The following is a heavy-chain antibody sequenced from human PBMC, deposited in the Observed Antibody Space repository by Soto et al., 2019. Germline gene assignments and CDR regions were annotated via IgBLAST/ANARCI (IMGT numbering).Heavy chain of an antibody. V-gene: IGHV2-5*02. CDR2: IYWDDDK. D-gene: IGHD6-6*01. CDR1: GFSLSTSGVG. Sequence: QITLKESGPTLVKPTQTLTLTCTFSGFSLSTSGVGVGWIRQPPGEALEWIAHIYWDDDKRYSPSLKSRLTITRDTSKNQVVLTMTNMDPVDTATYYCAHIRGRPHYYYYYGMDVWGQGTTVTVSS. CDR3: AHIRGRPHYYYYYGMDV. J-gene: IGHJ6*02.